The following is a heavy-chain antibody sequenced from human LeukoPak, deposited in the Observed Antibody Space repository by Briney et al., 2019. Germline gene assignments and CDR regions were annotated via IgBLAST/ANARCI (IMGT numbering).Heavy chain of an antibody. Sequence: GGSLRLSCAASGLTFRAYGMSWVRQAPGKGLEWVSSISGGGDTTYYADSVRGRFTISRDNSKNTMYLQMNSLRAEGTAVYYCAILGPLDYWGQGTLVAASS. CDR3: AILGPLDY. J-gene: IGHJ4*02. CDR1: GLTFRAYG. V-gene: IGHV3-23*01. CDR2: ISGGGDTT.